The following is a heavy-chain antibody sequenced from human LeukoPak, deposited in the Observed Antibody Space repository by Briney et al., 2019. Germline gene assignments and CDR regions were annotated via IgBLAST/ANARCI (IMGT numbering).Heavy chain of an antibody. J-gene: IGHJ4*02. CDR2: INHSGRI. CDR3: ARHWIRRGYSYGYGWDDQ. Sequence: PSETLSLTCAVYGGSFSGYYWSWIRQPPGKGLEWIGEINHSGRINYNPSLKSRVTISVDTSANQFSLRLTSVTVADTAVYYCARHWIRRGYSYGYGWDDQWGQGTLVTVSS. CDR1: GGSFSGYY. V-gene: IGHV4-34*01. D-gene: IGHD5-18*01.